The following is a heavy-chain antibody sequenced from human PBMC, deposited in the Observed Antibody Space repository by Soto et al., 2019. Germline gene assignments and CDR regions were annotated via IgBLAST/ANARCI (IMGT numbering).Heavy chain of an antibody. CDR2: ISSRSSEI. V-gene: IGHV3-11*06. CDR3: ARGDGAVGAAIDI. D-gene: IGHD2-15*01. Sequence: PGGSLRLSCVVSGFTFSEHYMNWVRQAPGKGLQWVAYISSRSSEINYADPVKGRFTISRDNAKNSVFLHMTSLTAEDTGVYFCARGDGAVGAAIDIWGQGTLVTVSS. J-gene: IGHJ4*02. CDR1: GFTFSEHY.